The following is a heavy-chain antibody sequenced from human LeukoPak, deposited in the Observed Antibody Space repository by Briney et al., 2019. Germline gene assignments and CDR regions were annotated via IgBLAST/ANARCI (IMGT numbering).Heavy chain of an antibody. CDR2: IKQDGSER. D-gene: IGHD3-10*01. Sequence: GGSLRLSCAASGFTFSGFSMCWVRQSPTKGLEWVANIKQDGSERYYVDSVKGRFTISRDNAKNSLSLQMNNLRVEDTAVYYCARAGSHWHYVYWGQGTVVTVSS. J-gene: IGHJ4*02. V-gene: IGHV3-7*01. CDR1: GFTFSGFS. CDR3: ARAGSHWHYVY.